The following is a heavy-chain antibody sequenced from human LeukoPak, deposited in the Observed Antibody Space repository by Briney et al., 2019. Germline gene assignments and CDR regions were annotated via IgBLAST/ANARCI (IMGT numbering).Heavy chain of an antibody. D-gene: IGHD3-10*02. CDR3: AELGITMIGGV. Sequence: GGSLRLSCAASGFTFSSYWMHWVRQAPGKGLVWVSRINSDGSSTSYADSVKGRFTISRDNAKNSLYPQMNSLRAEDTAVYYCAELGITMIGGVWGKGTTVTISS. CDR2: INSDGSST. J-gene: IGHJ6*04. CDR1: GFTFSSYW. V-gene: IGHV3-74*01.